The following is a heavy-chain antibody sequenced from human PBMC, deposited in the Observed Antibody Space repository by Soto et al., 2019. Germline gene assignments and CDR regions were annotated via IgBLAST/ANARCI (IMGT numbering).Heavy chain of an antibody. Sequence: QVQLVESGGGVVQPGRSLRLSCAASGFTFSHYALHWVRQAPGKGLEWVAFISYDGNIQYYADSVKGRFTISRDNFNNTLYLQMHSLRPEDTAVYYCASCPAAAATPLEFDPRGQGALVTVSS. V-gene: IGHV3-30*04. CDR3: ASCPAAAATPLEFDP. J-gene: IGHJ5*02. CDR1: GFTFSHYA. D-gene: IGHD6-13*01. CDR2: ISYDGNIQ.